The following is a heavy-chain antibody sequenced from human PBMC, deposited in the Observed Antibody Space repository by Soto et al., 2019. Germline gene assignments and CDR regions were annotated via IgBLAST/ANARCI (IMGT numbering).Heavy chain of an antibody. D-gene: IGHD5-12*01. CDR1: GFTFSSYA. J-gene: IGHJ3*02. CDR2: ITTSGDRT. CDR3: ARDFTNSGYEWYAFDI. Sequence: GGSLRLSCAASGFTFSSYAMSWVRQAPGEGLAWVSSITTSGDRTYYADSVKGRFTISRDNSKNTLSLHMTSLRAEDTAVYYCARDFTNSGYEWYAFDIWGQGTMVTVSS. V-gene: IGHV3-23*01.